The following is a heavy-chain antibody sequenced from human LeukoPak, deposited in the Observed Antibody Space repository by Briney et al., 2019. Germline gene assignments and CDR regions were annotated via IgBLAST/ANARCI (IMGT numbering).Heavy chain of an antibody. CDR3: AREGGPTGGAQDY. V-gene: IGHV3-30*19. CDR1: GFTFSSYG. J-gene: IGHJ4*02. D-gene: IGHD1-1*01. Sequence: PGGSLRLSCAASGFTFSSYGIHWVRQAPGKGLEWVAFISYDGSNKYHADSVKGRFTISRDNSKNTVYLQMNSLRSDDTAVYYCAREGGPTGGAQDYWGQGTLVTVSS. CDR2: ISYDGSNK.